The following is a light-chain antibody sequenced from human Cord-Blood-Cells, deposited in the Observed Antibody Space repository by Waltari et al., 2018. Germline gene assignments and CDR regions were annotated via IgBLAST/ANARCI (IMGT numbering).Light chain of an antibody. J-gene: IGLJ2*01. CDR3: SSYTSSSTVV. V-gene: IGLV2-18*02. CDR1: SSDVGSYNR. Sequence: QSALTQPPSVSGSPGQSVTISCTGTSSDVGSYNRVSWYQQPPGTAPKLMIYEVSNRPSRVPDRFSGSKSGNTASLTSSGLQAEDEADYYCSSYTSSSTVVFGGGTKLTVL. CDR2: EVS.